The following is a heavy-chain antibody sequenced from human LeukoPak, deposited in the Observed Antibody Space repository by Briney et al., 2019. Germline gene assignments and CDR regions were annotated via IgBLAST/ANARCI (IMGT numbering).Heavy chain of an antibody. J-gene: IGHJ4*02. CDR1: GFTFSSYA. CDR2: ISGSGGRT. V-gene: IGHV3-23*01. Sequence: AGGSLRLSCAASGFTFSSYAMSWVRQAPGKGLEWVSSISGSGGRTYHADSVKGRFTISRDNSKNTLYLQMNSLRAEDTAVYYCTTDGLSGSLIYFDYWGQGTLVTVSS. CDR3: TTDGLSGSLIYFDY. D-gene: IGHD1-26*01.